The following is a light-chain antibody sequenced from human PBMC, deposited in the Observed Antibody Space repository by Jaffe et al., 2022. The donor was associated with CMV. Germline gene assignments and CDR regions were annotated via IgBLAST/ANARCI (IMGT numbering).Light chain of an antibody. V-gene: IGKV1-9*01. Sequence: IQLTQSPSSLSASVGDRVTITCRASQGISSFLAWYQQTPGKAPKLLINAASTLQSGVPSRFSGSGSGTDFTLTISSLQPEDFATYYCQQLNSYPLSFGGGTKVEIK. J-gene: IGKJ4*01. CDR1: QGISSF. CDR2: AAS. CDR3: QQLNSYPLS.